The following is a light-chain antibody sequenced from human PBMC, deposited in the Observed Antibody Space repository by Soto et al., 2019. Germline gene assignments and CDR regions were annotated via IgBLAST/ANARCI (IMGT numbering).Light chain of an antibody. CDR3: QQYETYWT. CDR2: KAS. CDR1: QSISGW. J-gene: IGKJ1*01. Sequence: DIQMIQSPSTLSASVGDRVTITCRASQSISGWLAWYQQKPGKAPKLLIYKASNLESGVPLRFSGSGSGTEFTLTISSLQPDDFATYYCQQYETYWTFGQGTKVEIK. V-gene: IGKV1-5*03.